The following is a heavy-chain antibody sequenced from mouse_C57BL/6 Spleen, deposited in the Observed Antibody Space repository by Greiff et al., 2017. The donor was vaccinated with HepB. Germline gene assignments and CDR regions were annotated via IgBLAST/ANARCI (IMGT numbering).Heavy chain of an antibody. CDR2: ISSGSSTI. D-gene: IGHD2-4*01. CDR3: ARGGDYDGFAY. CDR1: GFTFSDYG. V-gene: IGHV5-17*01. J-gene: IGHJ3*01. Sequence: DVKLVESGGGLVKPGGSLKLSCAASGFTFSDYGMHWVRQAPEKGLEWVAYISSGSSTIYYADTVKGRFTISRDNAKNTLFLQMTSLRSEDTAMYYCARGGDYDGFAYWGQGTLVTVSA.